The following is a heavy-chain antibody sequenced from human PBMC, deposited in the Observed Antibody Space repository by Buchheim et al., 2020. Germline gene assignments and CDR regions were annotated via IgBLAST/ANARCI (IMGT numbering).Heavy chain of an antibody. Sequence: QVQLVESGGGVVQPGRSLRLSCAASGFTFSSYGMHWVRQAPGKGLEWVAVISYDGSNKYYADSVKGRFTISRDNSKNTLYLQMNSLRAEDTAVYYCAKDLASGVPAASGMDVWGQGTT. CDR3: AKDLASGVPAASGMDV. CDR2: ISYDGSNK. V-gene: IGHV3-30*18. J-gene: IGHJ6*02. CDR1: GFTFSSYG. D-gene: IGHD2-2*01.